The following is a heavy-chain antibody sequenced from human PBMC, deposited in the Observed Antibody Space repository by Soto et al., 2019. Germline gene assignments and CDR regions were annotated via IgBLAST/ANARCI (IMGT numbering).Heavy chain of an antibody. V-gene: IGHV1-18*01. Sequence: GASVKVSCKASGYTFTSYGISWVRQAPGQGLEWMGWISAYNGNTNYAQKLQGRVTMTTDTSTSTAYMELRSLRSDETAVYYCARESGGYWNDWGPARDWGQGTLVTVSS. CDR2: ISAYNGNT. D-gene: IGHD1-1*01. CDR3: ARESGGYWNDWGPARD. J-gene: IGHJ4*02. CDR1: GYTFTSYG.